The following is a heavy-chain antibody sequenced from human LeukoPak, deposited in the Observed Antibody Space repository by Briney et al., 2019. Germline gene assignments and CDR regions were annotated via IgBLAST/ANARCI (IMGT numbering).Heavy chain of an antibody. V-gene: IGHV6-1*01. J-gene: IGHJ4*02. CDR2: TYYRSKWYN. CDR3: TRDQIAAAGPNDY. Sequence: SQTLSLTCAISGGSVSSNSAAWNWIRQSPSRGLEWLVRTYYRSKWYNDYAASVKSRITINPDTSKNQFPLQLNSVTPEDTAVYYCTRDQIAAAGPNDYWGQGTLVTVSS. CDR1: GGSVSSNSAA. D-gene: IGHD6-13*01.